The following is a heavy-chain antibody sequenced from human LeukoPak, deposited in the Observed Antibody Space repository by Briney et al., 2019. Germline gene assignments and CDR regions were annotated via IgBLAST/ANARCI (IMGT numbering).Heavy chain of an antibody. V-gene: IGHV5-51*01. D-gene: IGHD3-22*01. J-gene: IGHJ4*02. CDR2: IYPGDSDT. CDR1: GYSFTSYW. Sequence: GESLKISCKGSGYSFTSYWIGWVRQMPGKGLEWMGIIYPGDSDTRYSPSFQGQVTISADKSISTAYLQWSSLKASDTAMYYCARGPYYYDSSGYYMGYYFDYWGQGTLVTVSS. CDR3: ARGPYYYDSSGYYMGYYFDY.